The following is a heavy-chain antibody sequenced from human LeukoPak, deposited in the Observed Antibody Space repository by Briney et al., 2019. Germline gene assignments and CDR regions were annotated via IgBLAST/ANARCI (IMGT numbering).Heavy chain of an antibody. CDR1: GYTFTNYA. V-gene: IGHV1-3*01. J-gene: IGHJ6*04. CDR3: ARGDCSGGSCYFNRDYYYGMDV. D-gene: IGHD2-15*01. CDR2: INAGNGNT. Sequence: ASVKVSFKASGYTFTNYAMHWVRQAPGQRREGMGWINAGNGNTKYSQKFQGRVTITRDTSASTAYMELSSLRSEDTAVYYCARGDCSGGSCYFNRDYYYGMDVWGKGTTVTVSS.